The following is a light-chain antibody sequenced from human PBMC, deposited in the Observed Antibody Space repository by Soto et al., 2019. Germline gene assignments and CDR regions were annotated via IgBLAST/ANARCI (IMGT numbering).Light chain of an antibody. CDR2: GAS. Sequence: EIGLPQSPATLSVSPGERATLSCRASQSVSSNLAWYQQKPGQAPRLLIYGASTRATGIPARFSGSGSGTEFTLTISSLQSKEFAVYYCEEYNNWPPLTFGGGNKVEVK. CDR1: QSVSSN. J-gene: IGKJ4*01. CDR3: EEYNNWPPLT. V-gene: IGKV3-15*01.